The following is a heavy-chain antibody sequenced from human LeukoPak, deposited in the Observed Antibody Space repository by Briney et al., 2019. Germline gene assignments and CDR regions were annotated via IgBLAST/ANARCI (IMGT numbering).Heavy chain of an antibody. CDR2: INTNTGNP. Sequence: ASVKVSCKASGYTFTDYYMHWVRQAPGQGLEWMGRINTNTGNPTYAQGFTGRFVFSLETSVSTAYLQISSLKAEDTAVYYCARTVIPAALNWFDPWGQGTLVTVSS. CDR3: ARTVIPAALNWFDP. V-gene: IGHV7-4-1*02. CDR1: GYTFTDYY. D-gene: IGHD2-2*01. J-gene: IGHJ5*02.